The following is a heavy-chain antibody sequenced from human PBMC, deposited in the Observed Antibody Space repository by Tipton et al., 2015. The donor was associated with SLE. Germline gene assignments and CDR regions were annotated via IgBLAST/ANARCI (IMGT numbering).Heavy chain of an antibody. CDR2: IYASGRT. Sequence: TLSLTCTVSGGSISGHYWSWIRQPPGKGLEWIGYIYASGRTNYNPSLKRRVTISVDTSKNQFSLKLSSVTAADTAVYYCARGKSIAAGSGFDPWGQGTLVTVSS. V-gene: IGHV4-59*11. CDR1: GGSISGHY. D-gene: IGHD6-13*01. CDR3: ARGKSIAAGSGFDP. J-gene: IGHJ5*02.